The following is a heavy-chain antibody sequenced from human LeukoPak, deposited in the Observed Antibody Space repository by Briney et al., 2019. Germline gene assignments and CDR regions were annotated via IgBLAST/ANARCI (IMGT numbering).Heavy chain of an antibody. CDR2: INHSGST. CDR3: ARHASDYVWGSYRYGNAFDI. J-gene: IGHJ3*02. D-gene: IGHD3-16*02. CDR1: GGSFSGYY. Sequence: PSETLSLTCAVYGGSFSGYYWSWIRQPPGKGLEWIGEINHSGSTNYNPSLKSRVTISVDTSKNQFSLKLSSVTAADTAVYYCARHASDYVWGSYRYGNAFDIWGQGTMVTVSS. V-gene: IGHV4-34*01.